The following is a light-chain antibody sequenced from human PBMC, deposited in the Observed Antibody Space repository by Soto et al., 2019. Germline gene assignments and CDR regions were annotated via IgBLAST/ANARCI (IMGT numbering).Light chain of an antibody. J-gene: IGKJ1*01. CDR1: QSVSNF. CDR2: SAS. Sequence: DIQMTQSPSFLSASAGDRVTIVCRASQSVSNFLHWYQQKPGRAPKLLIYSASKLESGVPSRFGGSGSGTEFTLTISSLQPDDFATYYCQHYNSYSEAFGQGTKVDIK. CDR3: QHYNSYSEA. V-gene: IGKV1-5*02.